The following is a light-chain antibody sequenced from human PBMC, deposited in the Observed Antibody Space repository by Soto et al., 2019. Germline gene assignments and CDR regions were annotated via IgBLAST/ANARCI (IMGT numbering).Light chain of an antibody. CDR3: SSYTSSSTLV. J-gene: IGLJ2*01. Sequence: QSALTQPASVSGSPGQSITFSCPGTRRAVGAYNYVSWYQQHPGKAPKLMIYEVSNRPSGVSNRFSGSKSGNTASLTISGLQAEDEADYHCSSYTSSSTLVFGGGTKLTVL. CDR2: EVS. V-gene: IGLV2-14*01. CDR1: RRAVGAYNY.